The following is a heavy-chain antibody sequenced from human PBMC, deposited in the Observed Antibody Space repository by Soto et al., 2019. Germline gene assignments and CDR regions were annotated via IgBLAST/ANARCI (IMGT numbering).Heavy chain of an antibody. CDR2: ISSTSTNI. D-gene: IGHD2-21*01. Sequence: LRLSCAASGFTFSRYIMHWVRQAPGQGLEWIATISSTSTNIYYADSVKGRITISRDNPKNSLSLQMDSLRREDTAVYYCTRGIASSSLVTFDVWGQGTMVTVPS. V-gene: IGHV3-21*01. J-gene: IGHJ3*01. CDR1: GFTFSRYI. CDR3: TRGIASSSLVTFDV.